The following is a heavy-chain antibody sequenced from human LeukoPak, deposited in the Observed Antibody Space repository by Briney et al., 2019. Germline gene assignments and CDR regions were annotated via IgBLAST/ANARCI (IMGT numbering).Heavy chain of an antibody. CDR2: ISPKSGGT. Sequence: ASVKVSCKASGYTFTGYYIHWVRQAPGQGLEWMGRISPKSGGTNYAQKFQGRVTMTSDTSISTAYMEQSRLRSDDTAVYYCARDGNTSPYYMDVWGKGTTVTVPS. V-gene: IGHV1-2*06. D-gene: IGHD2-2*01. J-gene: IGHJ6*03. CDR1: GYTFTGYY. CDR3: ARDGNTSPYYMDV.